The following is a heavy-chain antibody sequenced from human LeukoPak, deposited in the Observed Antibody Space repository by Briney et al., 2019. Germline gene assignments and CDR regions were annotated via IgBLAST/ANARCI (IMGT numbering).Heavy chain of an antibody. D-gene: IGHD1-26*01. Sequence: GGSLRLSCAASGFTFSNSAMSWVRQAPGKGLGWVAVIWFDGSNTYYADSVKGRFTISRDNSKNTLYLQMNSLRAEDTAVYYCARGAQSGGYSGPFDIWGQGTMVTVSS. CDR1: GFTFSNSA. CDR2: IWFDGSNT. V-gene: IGHV3-33*08. CDR3: ARGAQSGGYSGPFDI. J-gene: IGHJ3*02.